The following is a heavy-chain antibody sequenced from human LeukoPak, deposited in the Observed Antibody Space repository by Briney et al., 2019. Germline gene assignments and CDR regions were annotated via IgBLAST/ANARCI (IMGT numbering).Heavy chain of an antibody. J-gene: IGHJ4*02. CDR3: AKTSTPWIQLWLRDY. V-gene: IGHV3-74*01. CDR1: GFTFSSHW. CDR2: INSDGSST. Sequence: PGGSLRLSCAASGFTFSSHWMHWVRQAPGKGLVWVSRINSDGSSTSYADSVKGRFTISRDNAKNTLYLQMNSLRAEDTAVYYCAKTSTPWIQLWLRDYWGQGTLVTVSS. D-gene: IGHD5-18*01.